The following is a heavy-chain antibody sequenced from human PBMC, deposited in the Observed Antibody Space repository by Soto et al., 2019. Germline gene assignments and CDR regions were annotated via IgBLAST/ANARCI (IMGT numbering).Heavy chain of an antibody. D-gene: IGHD2-2*02. CDR2: IKQDGSEK. V-gene: IGHV3-7*01. CDR3: ARVRIVVVPAAIRWFDP. Sequence: GGSLRLSCAASGFTFSSYWMSWVRQASGKGLEWVANIKQDGSEKYYVDSVKGRFTISRDNAKNSLYLQMNSLRAEDTAVYYCARVRIVVVPAAIRWFDPWGQGTLVTVSS. CDR1: GFTFSSYW. J-gene: IGHJ5*02.